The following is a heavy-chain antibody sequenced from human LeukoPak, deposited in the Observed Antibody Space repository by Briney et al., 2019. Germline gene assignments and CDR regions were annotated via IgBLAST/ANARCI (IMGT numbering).Heavy chain of an antibody. J-gene: IGHJ5*02. CDR1: GYTFTSYG. V-gene: IGHV1-18*01. Sequence: GASVKVSCKASGYTFTSYGISWVRQAPGQGLEWMGWISAYNGNTNYAQKLQGRVTMTTDTSTSTAYMELRSLRSDDTAVYYCARVVGPAAAGAFNWFDPWGQGTLVIVSS. CDR3: ARVVGPAAAGAFNWFDP. D-gene: IGHD6-13*01. CDR2: ISAYNGNT.